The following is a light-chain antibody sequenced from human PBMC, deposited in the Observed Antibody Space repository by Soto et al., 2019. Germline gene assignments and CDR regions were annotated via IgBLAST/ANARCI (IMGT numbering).Light chain of an antibody. CDR2: GAS. Sequence: VLTLSPDTLPLSQGARATLSCTPIQSVINNYLALYQQKPSQTPRLLIYGASTRATGIPARFSGSESGTEFTLTISSLQSEDFAVYYCQQYNAWPRGTFGQGTKVDIK. V-gene: IGKV3-15*01. J-gene: IGKJ1*01. CDR1: QSVINN. CDR3: QQYNAWPRGT.